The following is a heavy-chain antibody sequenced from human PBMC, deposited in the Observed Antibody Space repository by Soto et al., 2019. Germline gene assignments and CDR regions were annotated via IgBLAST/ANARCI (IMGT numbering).Heavy chain of an antibody. CDR3: TTDDPINKS. Sequence: GGSLRLSCAASGFTFSNAWMSWVRQAPGKGLEWVGRIKSKTDGGPTDYAAPVKGRFTISRDDSKNTLYLQMSSLKIEDTAVYYCTTDDPINKSWGQGNLVTVSS. CDR1: GFTFSNAW. J-gene: IGHJ5*02. CDR2: IKSKTDGGPT. V-gene: IGHV3-15*01.